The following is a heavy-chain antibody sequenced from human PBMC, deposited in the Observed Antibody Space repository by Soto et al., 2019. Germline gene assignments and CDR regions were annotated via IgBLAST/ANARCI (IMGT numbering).Heavy chain of an antibody. J-gene: IGHJ6*02. V-gene: IGHV3-23*01. CDR2: ISGSGGST. D-gene: IGHD3-10*01. Sequence: GGSLRLSCAASGFTFSSYAMSWVRQAPGKGLEWVSAISGSGGSTYYADSVKGRFTISRDNSKNTLYLQMNSLRAEDTAVYYCAKEVYGSGSRILYYYYGMDVWGQGTTVTVSS. CDR1: GFTFSSYA. CDR3: AKEVYGSGSRILYYYYGMDV.